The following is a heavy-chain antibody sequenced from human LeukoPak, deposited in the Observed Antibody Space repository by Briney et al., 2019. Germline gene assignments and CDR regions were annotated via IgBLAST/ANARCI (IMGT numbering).Heavy chain of an antibody. CDR1: GFTFSSYA. Sequence: PGGSLRLSCAASGFTFSSYAMSWVRQAPGKGLEWVSYISGSSSTIYYADSVKGRFTISRDNAENSLYLQMNSLRAEDTAVYYCARDPIIPPFDYWGQGTLVTVSS. J-gene: IGHJ4*02. D-gene: IGHD2-21*01. CDR3: ARDPIIPPFDY. CDR2: ISGSSSTI. V-gene: IGHV3-48*04.